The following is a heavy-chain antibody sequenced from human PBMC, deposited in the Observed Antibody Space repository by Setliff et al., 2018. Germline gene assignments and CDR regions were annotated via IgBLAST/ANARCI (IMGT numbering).Heavy chain of an antibody. J-gene: IGHJ5*02. CDR3: ARGRRFGEYWFDP. Sequence: VASVKVSCKASGYTFTTYAIHWVRQAPGQRLEWMGWINVGNGHTKYSQEFQGRVTISSDTAASTAYMQLSSLRSEDTAVYYCARGRRFGEYWFDPWGQGTLVTVSS. CDR2: INVGNGHT. V-gene: IGHV1-3*03. D-gene: IGHD3-10*01. CDR1: GYTFTTYA.